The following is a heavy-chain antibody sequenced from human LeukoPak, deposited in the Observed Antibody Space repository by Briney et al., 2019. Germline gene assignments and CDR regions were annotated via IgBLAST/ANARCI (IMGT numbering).Heavy chain of an antibody. Sequence: GASVKVSCKASGYTFTTYGISWVRQAPGQGLEWMGWNSTYNGNTNYAQQFQGRVTMTTDTSMSTTYMELRSLRSDDTAVYYCARDVIAVRPGWFDPWGERALVSVS. V-gene: IGHV1-18*01. CDR2: NSTYNGNT. CDR3: ARDVIAVRPGWFDP. CDR1: GYTFTTYG. J-gene: IGHJ5*02. D-gene: IGHD6-6*01.